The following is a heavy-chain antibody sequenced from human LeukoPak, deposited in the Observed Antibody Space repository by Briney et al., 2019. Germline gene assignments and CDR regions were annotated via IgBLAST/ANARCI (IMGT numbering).Heavy chain of an antibody. CDR3: ARDYIYCGGDGFVDN. V-gene: IGHV3-21*01. J-gene: IGHJ4*02. Sequence: GGSLRLSCVASGFTFSSYSMNWVRQAPGKGLEWVSSISGSSSYIFYADSVKGRFTISRDNAKNSLYLQMNSLRAEDTAVYYCARDYIYCGGDGFVDNWGQGTLVTVSS. D-gene: IGHD2-21*02. CDR1: GFTFSSYS. CDR2: ISGSSSYI.